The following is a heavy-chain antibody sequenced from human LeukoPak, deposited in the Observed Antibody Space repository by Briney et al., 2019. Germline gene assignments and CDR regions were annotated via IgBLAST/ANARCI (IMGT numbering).Heavy chain of an antibody. CDR2: INHSGST. CDR3: ARGGVGIAARRFDF. J-gene: IGHJ4*02. V-gene: IGHV4-34*01. CDR1: GGSFSGYY. Sequence: SGTLSLTCAVYGGSFSGYYWSWIRQPPGKGLEWIGEINHSGSTNYNPSLRSRVTISVDTSKNQFSLKLSSVTAADTAVYYFARGGVGIAARRFDFWGQGTLVTVSS. D-gene: IGHD6-6*01.